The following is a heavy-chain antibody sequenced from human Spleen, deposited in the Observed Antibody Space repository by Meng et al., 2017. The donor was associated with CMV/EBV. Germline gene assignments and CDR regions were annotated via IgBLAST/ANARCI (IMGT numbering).Heavy chain of an antibody. CDR1: GFSVSSNY. CDR2: IYSGGAT. D-gene: IGHD5-18*01. V-gene: IGHV3-53*01. J-gene: IGHJ4*02. CDR3: ARDGDVDTAMVTLDY. Sequence: LSLTCAASGFSVSSNYMTWVRQAPGKGLEWVSLIYSGGATHYADSVKGRFTISRDNSKNTLYLQMNSLRAEDTAVYYCARDGDVDTAMVTLDYWGQGTLVTVSS.